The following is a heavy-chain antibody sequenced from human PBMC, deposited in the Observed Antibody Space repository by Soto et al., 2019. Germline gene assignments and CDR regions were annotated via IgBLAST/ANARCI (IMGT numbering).Heavy chain of an antibody. CDR1: GFPFSSYG. V-gene: IGHV3-23*01. CDR2: ISGSGDGT. D-gene: IGHD2-15*01. Sequence: EEQLLESGGGLVQPGGSLRLSCAASGFPFSSYGMTWVRQAPGKGLEWVSSISGSGDGTYYGDSVKGRFTISRENSKNTLYLQMNSLRAEDTAVYYCAKGLQSPGGWGQGTLVTVSS. J-gene: IGHJ4*02. CDR3: AKGLQSPGG.